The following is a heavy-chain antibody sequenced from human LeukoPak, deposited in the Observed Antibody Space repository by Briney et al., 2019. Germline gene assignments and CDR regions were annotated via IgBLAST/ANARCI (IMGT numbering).Heavy chain of an antibody. Sequence: KASETLSLTCAVYGGSFSGYYWSWIRQPPGKGLEWIGEINHSGSTNYNPSLKSRVTISVDTSKNQFSLKLSSVTAADTAVYYCARAYDSSGYIYYYYYMDVWGKGTTVTVSS. CDR1: GGSFSGYY. D-gene: IGHD3-22*01. CDR3: ARAYDSSGYIYYYYYMDV. V-gene: IGHV4-34*01. J-gene: IGHJ6*03. CDR2: INHSGST.